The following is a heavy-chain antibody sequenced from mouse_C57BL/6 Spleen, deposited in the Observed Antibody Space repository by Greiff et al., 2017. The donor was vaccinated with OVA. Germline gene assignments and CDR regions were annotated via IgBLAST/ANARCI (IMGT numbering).Heavy chain of an antibody. Sequence: VQLQQSGPELVKPGASVKISCKASGYAFSSSWMNWVKQRTGKGLEWIGRIYPGDGDTNYNGKFKGKATLTADKSSSTAYMQLSSLTSEDSAVYFCAGLEYYYGSSYGAYWGQGTLVTVSA. CDR2: IYPGDGDT. D-gene: IGHD1-1*01. CDR3: AGLEYYYGSSYGAY. CDR1: GYAFSSSW. J-gene: IGHJ3*01. V-gene: IGHV1-82*01.